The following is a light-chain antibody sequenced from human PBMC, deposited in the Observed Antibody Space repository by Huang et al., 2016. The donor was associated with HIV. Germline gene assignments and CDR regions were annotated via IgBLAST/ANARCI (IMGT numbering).Light chain of an antibody. CDR3: QQFYENPQT. Sequence: DIVMTQSPDSLSVSPGERATIDCKSSQSLLYSLNNKNYLAWFQQKPGRPPKLLLYWATARESGMTDRCSGSGSVTDFSLTINSVQAEDVATYYCQQFYENPQTFGRGTAVEL. CDR2: WAT. CDR1: QSLLYSLNNKNY. V-gene: IGKV4-1*01. J-gene: IGKJ4*01.